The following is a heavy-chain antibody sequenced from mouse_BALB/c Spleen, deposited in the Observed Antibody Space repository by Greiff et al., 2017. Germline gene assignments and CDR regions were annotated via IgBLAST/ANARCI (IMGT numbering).Heavy chain of an antibody. D-gene: IGHD2-10*02. CDR1: GFTFSDYY. V-gene: IGHV5-4*02. CDR2: ISDGGSYT. J-gene: IGHJ3*01. Sequence: EVKLVESGGGLVKPGGSLKLSCAASGFTFSDYYMYWVRQTPEKRLEWVATISDGGSYTYYPDSVKGRFTISRDNAKNNLYLQMSSLKSEDTAMYYCARDRYGNYRVPFAYWGQGTLVTVSA. CDR3: ARDRYGNYRVPFAY.